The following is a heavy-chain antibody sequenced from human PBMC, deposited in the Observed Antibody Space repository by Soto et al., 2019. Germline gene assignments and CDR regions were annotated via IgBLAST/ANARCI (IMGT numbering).Heavy chain of an antibody. CDR1: GGSISTNW. Sequence: QVQLQESGPGLMKPSGTLSLTCAVSGGSISTNWWSWVRQPPGKGLEWIGEIYHSGATNYNPSLKNRMTMSVDKSQIHLSLNLNSVTAADAAVYYCARHIAVSGTRGFDFWGHGTLVTVSS. V-gene: IGHV4-4*02. CDR2: IYHSGAT. J-gene: IGHJ4*01. CDR3: ARHIAVSGTRGFDF. D-gene: IGHD6-19*01.